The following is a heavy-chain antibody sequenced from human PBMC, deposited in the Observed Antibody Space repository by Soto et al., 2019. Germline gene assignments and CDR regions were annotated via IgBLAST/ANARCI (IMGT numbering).Heavy chain of an antibody. J-gene: IGHJ5*02. CDR1: GFTFSSHA. D-gene: IGHD4-4*01. Sequence: GGSLRLSCAASGFTFSSHAMSWVRQAPGKGLEWVSAISGSGGSTYYADSVKGRFTISRDNSKNTLYLQMNSLRAEDTAVYYCAKDRRPIHDYRNWFDPWGQGTLVTVSS. CDR2: ISGSGGST. CDR3: AKDRRPIHDYRNWFDP. V-gene: IGHV3-23*01.